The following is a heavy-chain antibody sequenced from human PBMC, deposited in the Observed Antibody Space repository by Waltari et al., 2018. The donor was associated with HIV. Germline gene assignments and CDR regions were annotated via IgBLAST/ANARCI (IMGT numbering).Heavy chain of an antibody. CDR3: ARLNRLEGGQWAKEYFDL. CDR1: GGSVSSNNW. Sequence: QVQLQESSPGLVKPSGSLSLTCDVSGGSVSSNNWWTWVRQSPGNGLEWIGEVHHSGKTTYHPSLKSRVSMSVDKSKTEFSLKVTSVTAADTAVYYCARLNRLEGGQWAKEYFDLWGRGTLVAVSS. V-gene: IGHV4-4*02. J-gene: IGHJ2*01. D-gene: IGHD6-19*01. CDR2: VHHSGKT.